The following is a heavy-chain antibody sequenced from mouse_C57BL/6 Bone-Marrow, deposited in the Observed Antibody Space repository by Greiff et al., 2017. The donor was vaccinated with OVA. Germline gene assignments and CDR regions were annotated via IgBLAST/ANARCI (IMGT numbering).Heavy chain of an antibody. CDR2: INYDGSST. CDR1: GFTFSDYY. J-gene: IGHJ4*01. Sequence: EVKLVESEGGLVQPGSSMKLSCTASGFTFSDYYMAWVRQVPEKGLEWVANINYDGSSTYYLDSLKSRFIISRDNAKNILYLQMSRLKSEDTATYYCAREGLRRAGGLDYWGQGTSVTVSS. CDR3: AREGLRRAGGLDY. V-gene: IGHV5-16*01. D-gene: IGHD2-4*01.